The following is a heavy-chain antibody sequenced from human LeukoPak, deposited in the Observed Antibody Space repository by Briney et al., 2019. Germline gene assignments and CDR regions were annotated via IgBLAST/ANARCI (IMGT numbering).Heavy chain of an antibody. CDR3: ARGKTPAVTTPFDH. D-gene: IGHD4-17*01. Sequence: PGGSLRLSCAASGFTFSNYWMYWVRQAPGTGLVWVSRINNDGSSTTYADSVKGRFTISRDNAKNTLYLQMNSLRAEDTAVYYCARGKTPAVTTPFDHWGQGTLVTVSS. CDR2: INNDGSST. V-gene: IGHV3-74*01. CDR1: GFTFSNYW. J-gene: IGHJ4*02.